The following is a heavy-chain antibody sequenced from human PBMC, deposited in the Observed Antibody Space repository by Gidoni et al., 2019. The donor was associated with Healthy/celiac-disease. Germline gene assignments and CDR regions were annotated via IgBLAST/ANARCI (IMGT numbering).Heavy chain of an antibody. CDR2: ISSSSSYT. CDR1: GFTFSAYY. D-gene: IGHD2-15*01. J-gene: IGHJ3*02. Sequence: QVQLVESGGGLVKPGGSLRLSCAASGFTFSAYYMGWIRQAPGKGLEWVSYISSSSSYTNYADSVKGRFTISRDNAKNSLYLQMNSLRAEDTAVYYCASAAGKGGAVVTHDAFDIWGQGTMVTVSS. V-gene: IGHV3-11*06. CDR3: ASAAGKGGAVVTHDAFDI.